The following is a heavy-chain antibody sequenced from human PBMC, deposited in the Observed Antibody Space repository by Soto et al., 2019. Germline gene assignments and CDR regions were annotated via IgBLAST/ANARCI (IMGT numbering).Heavy chain of an antibody. CDR1: GFTFSSYG. CDR2: IWYDGSKK. J-gene: IGHJ6*02. V-gene: IGHV3-33*01. Sequence: QVQLVESGGGVVQPGRSLRLSCAASGFTFSSYGMHWVRQAPGKGLEWVAVIWYDGSKKYYADSVKGRFTISRDNSKNTMYLQMNSLRAEDTAVYYCARDRGIAVAGTFYYYGMDVWGQGTTVTVSS. CDR3: ARDRGIAVAGTFYYYGMDV. D-gene: IGHD6-19*01.